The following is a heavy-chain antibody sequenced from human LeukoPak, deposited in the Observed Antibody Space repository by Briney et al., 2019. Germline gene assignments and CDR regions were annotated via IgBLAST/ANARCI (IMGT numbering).Heavy chain of an antibody. CDR3: ARQYYDILTGPNWFDP. CDR1: GYSFTGSW. J-gene: IGHJ5*02. Sequence: GESLKISCKGSGYSFTGSWFSWVRQIPGKGLEWMGIILPGDSDTRYSPSFQGQVTISADKSISTAYLQWSSLKASDTAMYYCARQYYDILTGPNWFDPWGQGTLVTVSS. CDR2: ILPGDSDT. V-gene: IGHV5-51*01. D-gene: IGHD3-9*01.